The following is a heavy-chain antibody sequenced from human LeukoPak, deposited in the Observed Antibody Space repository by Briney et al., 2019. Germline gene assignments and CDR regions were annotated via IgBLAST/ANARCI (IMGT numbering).Heavy chain of an antibody. Sequence: GASVKVSCKVSGYTLTELSMHWVRQAPGKGLEWMGGFDPEDGETIYAQKFQGRVTMTENTSTDTAYMELSSLRSEDTAVYYCATDLNHYVWGSYYWTLKNYWGQGTLVTVSS. CDR3: ATDLNHYVWGSYYWTLKNY. CDR1: GYTLTELS. CDR2: FDPEDGET. J-gene: IGHJ4*02. D-gene: IGHD3-16*01. V-gene: IGHV1-24*01.